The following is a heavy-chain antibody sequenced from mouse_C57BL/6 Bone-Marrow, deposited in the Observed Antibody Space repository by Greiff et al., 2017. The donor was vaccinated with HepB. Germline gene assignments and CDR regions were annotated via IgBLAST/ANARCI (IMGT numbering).Heavy chain of an antibody. CDR3: APDYYGTGFAY. D-gene: IGHD1-1*01. CDR1: GYSFTGYF. V-gene: IGHV1-20*01. Sequence: EVKLQESGPELVKPGDSVKISCKASGYSFTGYFMNWVMQSHGKSLEWIGRINPYNGDTFYNQKFKGKATLTVDKSSSTAHMELRSLTSEDSAVYYCAPDYYGTGFAYWGQGTLVTVSA. CDR2: INPYNGDT. J-gene: IGHJ3*01.